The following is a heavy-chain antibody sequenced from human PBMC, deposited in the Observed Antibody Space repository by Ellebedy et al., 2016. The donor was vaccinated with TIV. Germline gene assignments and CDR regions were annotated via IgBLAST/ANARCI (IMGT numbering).Heavy chain of an antibody. Sequence: AASVKVSCKASGYTFTGYYMHWVRQAPGQGLEWMGWINPNSGGTNYAQKFQGRVTMTRDTSISTAYMELSRLRSDDTAVYYCARDLGFGELVYAFDIWGQGTMVTVSS. J-gene: IGHJ3*02. V-gene: IGHV1-2*02. D-gene: IGHD3-10*01. CDR3: ARDLGFGELVYAFDI. CDR2: INPNSGGT. CDR1: GYTFTGYY.